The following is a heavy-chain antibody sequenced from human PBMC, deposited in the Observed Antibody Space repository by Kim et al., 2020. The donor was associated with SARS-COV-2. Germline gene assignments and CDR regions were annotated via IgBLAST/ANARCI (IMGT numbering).Heavy chain of an antibody. CDR3: AKGVQLWSWGPGFDY. Sequence: VRGRFTISGDNSKNTLYLQMNSLRAEDTAVYYCAKGVQLWSWGPGFDYWGQGTLVTVSS. V-gene: IGHV3-23*01. D-gene: IGHD5-18*01. J-gene: IGHJ4*02.